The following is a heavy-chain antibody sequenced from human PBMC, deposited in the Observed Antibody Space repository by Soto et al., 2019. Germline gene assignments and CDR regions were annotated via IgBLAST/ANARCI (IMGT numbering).Heavy chain of an antibody. CDR2: IYYSGST. CDR3: ARHRSYRNYYYYYGMDV. Sequence: SETLSLTCTVSGGSISSYYWSWIRQPPGKGLEWIGYIYYSGSTNYNPSLKSRVTISVDTSKNQFSLKLSSVTAADTAVYYCARHRSYRNYYYYYGMDVWGQGTTVTVSS. V-gene: IGHV4-59*01. CDR1: GGSISSYY. D-gene: IGHD3-16*02. J-gene: IGHJ6*02.